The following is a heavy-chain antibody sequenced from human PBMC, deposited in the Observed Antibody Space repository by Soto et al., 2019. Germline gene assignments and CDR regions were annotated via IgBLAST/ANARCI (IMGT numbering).Heavy chain of an antibody. CDR1: GFTFSSYW. CDR3: ARGATGYGNFDY. D-gene: IGHD5-12*01. Sequence: EVQLVESGGGLVQPGGSLRLSCAASGFTFSSYWMHWVRQTPGKGLVWVSRINGDGSSLYYADSVKGRLTISRDSAKISLYLQINSLRDEDTGVYYCARGATGYGNFDYWGQGTLVTVSS. V-gene: IGHV3-74*01. J-gene: IGHJ4*02. CDR2: INGDGSSL.